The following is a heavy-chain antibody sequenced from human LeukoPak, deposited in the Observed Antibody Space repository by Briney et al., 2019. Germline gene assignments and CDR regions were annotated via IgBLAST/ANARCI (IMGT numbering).Heavy chain of an antibody. CDR1: GYTFTSYA. CDR3: ARARSIITMVRGVTNDAFDI. CDR2: INTNTGNP. J-gene: IGHJ3*02. Sequence: ASVKVSCKASGYTFTSYAMNWVRQAPGQGLEWMGWINTNTGNPTYAQGFTGRFVFSLDTSVSTAYLQISSLKAEDTAVYYCARARSIITMVRGVTNDAFDIWGQGTMVTVSS. D-gene: IGHD3-10*01. V-gene: IGHV7-4-1*02.